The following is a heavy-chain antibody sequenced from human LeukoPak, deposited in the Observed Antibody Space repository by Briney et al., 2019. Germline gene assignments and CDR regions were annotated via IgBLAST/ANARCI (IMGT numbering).Heavy chain of an antibody. D-gene: IGHD5-18*01. J-gene: IGHJ4*02. CDR3: ARVDTVMAYYFDL. Sequence: GGSLRLSCAASGFTFSSYTMNWVRQAPGQGLEWVSYISSGGGSIFYADSVMGRFTISRHNSRNTLYLQMNSLRAEDTAVYYCARVDTVMAYYFDLWGQGTLVTVSS. V-gene: IGHV3-48*01. CDR2: ISSGGGSI. CDR1: GFTFSSYT.